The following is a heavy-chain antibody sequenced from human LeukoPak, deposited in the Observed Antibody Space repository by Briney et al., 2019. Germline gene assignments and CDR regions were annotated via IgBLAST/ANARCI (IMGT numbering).Heavy chain of an antibody. CDR2: ISYDGNNK. CDR1: GFTFSNYA. J-gene: IGHJ6*02. Sequence: GGSLRLSCAASGFTFSNYAMHWVRQAPGKGLEWVAVISYDGNNKYYADSVKGRFTISRDNSKNTLYLQMNSLRAEDTAVYFCARDRYGLDVWGQGTTVPVSS. CDR3: ARDRYGLDV. V-gene: IGHV3-30*03.